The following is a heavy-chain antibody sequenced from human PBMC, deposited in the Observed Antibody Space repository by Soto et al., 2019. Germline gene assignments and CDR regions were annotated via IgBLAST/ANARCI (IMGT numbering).Heavy chain of an antibody. V-gene: IGHV3-74*01. CDR1: GFTFSSDW. CDR2: ITTDWFDT. J-gene: IGHJ4*02. D-gene: IGHD6-6*01. CDR3: TGDRPGPQEYFGF. Sequence: GGSQRLSCAASGFTFSSDWIHWVRQAPGKGMLWVSRITTDWFDTSYADSVKARSSIYRDNAKNTLYMRLSILRAEDTAVFYCTGDRPGPQEYFGFCGQGNMVTVSS.